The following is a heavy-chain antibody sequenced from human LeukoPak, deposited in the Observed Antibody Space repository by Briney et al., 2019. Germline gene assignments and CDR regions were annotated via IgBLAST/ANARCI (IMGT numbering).Heavy chain of an antibody. CDR3: ARDLSGGGLDY. CDR1: GFTFSVSV. Sequence: GGSLRLSCAASGFTFSVSVMHWVRQAPGKGLEYVSVISSNGGSTSYANSVKGRFTISRDNSKNTLYLQMGSLRAEDMAVYYCARDLSGGGLDYWGQGTLVTV. D-gene: IGHD3-10*01. CDR2: ISSNGGST. V-gene: IGHV3-64*01. J-gene: IGHJ4*02.